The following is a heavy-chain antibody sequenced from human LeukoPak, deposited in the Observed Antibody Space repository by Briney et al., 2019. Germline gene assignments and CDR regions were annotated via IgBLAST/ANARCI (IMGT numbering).Heavy chain of an antibody. J-gene: IGHJ6*03. CDR1: GFGFSSYS. CDR3: AKESGFEDYDYYYMDV. V-gene: IGHV3-21*01. D-gene: IGHD3-10*01. Sequence: GGSLRLSGATSGFGFSSYSMNWVRQAPGKGWEWVSSISSSSYDIYYADSMKGRFTISRDNAKNSLYLQMNSLRAEDTAVYYCAKESGFEDYDYYYMDVWAKGPRSPSL. CDR2: ISSSSYDI.